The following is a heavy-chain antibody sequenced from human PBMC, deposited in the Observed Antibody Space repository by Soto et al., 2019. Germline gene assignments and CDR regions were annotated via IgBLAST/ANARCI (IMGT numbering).Heavy chain of an antibody. V-gene: IGHV5-51*01. CDR2: IYPSDSDA. CDR1: GYTFNTYW. J-gene: IGHJ4*02. Sequence: EVQLVQSGAEVKKPGEPLRISCQGSGYTFNTYWIGWVRQMPGKGLEWMGIIYPSDSDATYSPSFKGQVTISADTSISTAYLQWTSLKASDSAIYYCARLEMATVETFDYWGQGSLVTVSS. CDR3: ARLEMATVETFDY. D-gene: IGHD4-4*01.